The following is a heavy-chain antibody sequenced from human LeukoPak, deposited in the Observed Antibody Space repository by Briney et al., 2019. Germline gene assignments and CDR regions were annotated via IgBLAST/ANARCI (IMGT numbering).Heavy chain of an antibody. CDR2: IYTSGST. CDR1: GGSISSYY. V-gene: IGHV4-4*07. D-gene: IGHD1-26*01. CDR3: ARDGNRVGATRDAFDI. Sequence: SETLSLTCTVSGGSISSYYWSWIRQPAGKGLEWIGRIYTSGSTNYNPSLKSRVTMSVDTSKNQFSLKLSSVTAADTAVYYCARDGNRVGATRDAFDIRGQGTMVTVSS. J-gene: IGHJ3*02.